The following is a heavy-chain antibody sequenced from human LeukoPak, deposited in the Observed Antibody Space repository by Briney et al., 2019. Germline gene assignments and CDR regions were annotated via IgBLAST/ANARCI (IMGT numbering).Heavy chain of an antibody. J-gene: IGHJ6*02. V-gene: IGHV3-48*01. CDR3: ARDDDFWSGYGDV. CDR1: GFTFSSYS. Sequence: PGGSLRLSCAASGFTFSSYSMNWVRQAPGKGLEWVSYISSSSSTIYYADSVKGRFTISRDNAKNSLYLQMNSLRAEDTAVYYCARDDDFWSGYGDVWGQGTTVTVSS. CDR2: ISSSSSTI. D-gene: IGHD3-3*01.